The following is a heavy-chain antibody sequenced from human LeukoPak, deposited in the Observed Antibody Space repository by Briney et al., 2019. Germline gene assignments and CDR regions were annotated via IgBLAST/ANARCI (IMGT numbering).Heavy chain of an antibody. D-gene: IGHD3-9*01. CDR1: GGSISSGGYS. J-gene: IGHJ5*02. V-gene: IGHV4-30-4*07. Sequence: SETLSLTCAVSGGSISSGGYSWSWIRQPPGKGLEWIGYIYYSGSTYYNPSLKSRVTISVDTSKNQFSLKLSSVTAADTAVYYCAREGGGPLRYFDWSDRSGWFDPWGQGTLVTVSS. CDR3: AREGGGPLRYFDWSDRSGWFDP. CDR2: IYYSGST.